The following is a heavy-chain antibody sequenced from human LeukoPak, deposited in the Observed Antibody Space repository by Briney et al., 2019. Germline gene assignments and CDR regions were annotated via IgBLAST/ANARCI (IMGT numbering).Heavy chain of an antibody. CDR3: AKDRGGGSTWFDYFDS. D-gene: IGHD6-13*01. Sequence: GGSLRLSCAASGFAFSTYWMHWIRQAPGQGLVCLSDINPDGSVTAYADPVKGRFTVSRDNTKNTLYLQMNSLRAEDTALYYCAKDRGGGSTWFDYFDSWGQGTLVTVSS. CDR2: INPDGSVT. CDR1: GFAFSTYW. J-gene: IGHJ4*02. V-gene: IGHV3-74*01.